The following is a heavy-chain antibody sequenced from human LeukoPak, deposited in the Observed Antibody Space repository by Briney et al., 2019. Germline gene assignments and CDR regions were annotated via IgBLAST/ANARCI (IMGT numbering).Heavy chain of an antibody. D-gene: IGHD4-11*01. J-gene: IGHJ4*02. CDR2: IRSKANSYAT. CDR1: GFTFSGSA. V-gene: IGHV3-73*01. CDR3: TTPTTVTTYWVY. Sequence: PGGSLRLSCAASGFTFSGSAMHWVRQASGKGLEWVGRIRSKANSYATAYAASVKGRFTISRDDSKNTAYLQMNSLKTEDTAVYYCTTPTTVTTYWVYWGQGTLVTVSS.